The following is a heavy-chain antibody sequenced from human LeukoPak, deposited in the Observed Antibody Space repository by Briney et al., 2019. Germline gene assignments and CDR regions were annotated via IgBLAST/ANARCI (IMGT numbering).Heavy chain of an antibody. J-gene: IGHJ4*02. Sequence: GASVKVSCKASGYTFTGYYMHWVRQAPGQGLEWIGWIDPNSGGTNYAQKFQGRVTMTRDTSISTAYMELSRLRSDDTAVYYCARDTYYYDSSGSHRSYFDYWGQGTLVTVSS. CDR1: GYTFTGYY. V-gene: IGHV1-2*02. CDR2: IDPNSGGT. D-gene: IGHD3-22*01. CDR3: ARDTYYYDSSGSHRSYFDY.